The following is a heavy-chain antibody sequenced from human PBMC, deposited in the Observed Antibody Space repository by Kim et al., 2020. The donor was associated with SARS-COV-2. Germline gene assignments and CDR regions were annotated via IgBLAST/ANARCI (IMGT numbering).Heavy chain of an antibody. CDR3: ARGYSYGLVDY. Sequence: SETLSLTCTVSGGSVSSGSYYWSWIRQPPGKGLEWIGYIYYSGSTNYNPSLKSRVTISVDTSKNQFSLKLSSVTAADTAVYYCARGYSYGLVDYWGQGTLVTVSS. D-gene: IGHD5-18*01. J-gene: IGHJ4*02. CDR2: IYYSGST. CDR1: GGSVSSGSYY. V-gene: IGHV4-61*01.